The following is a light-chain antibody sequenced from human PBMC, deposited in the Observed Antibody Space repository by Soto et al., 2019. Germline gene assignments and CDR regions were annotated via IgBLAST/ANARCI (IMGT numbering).Light chain of an antibody. CDR2: EVS. J-gene: IGLJ1*01. Sequence: QSALTQPPSASGSPGQSVTISCTGTSSDVGGYNYVSWYQQHPGKAPELMIYEVSKRPSGVPDRFSGSKSGNTASLTVSGLQAEDEADYYCRSYAGSDNWNFGTGTKVTVL. V-gene: IGLV2-8*01. CDR3: RSYAGSDNWN. CDR1: SSDVGGYNY.